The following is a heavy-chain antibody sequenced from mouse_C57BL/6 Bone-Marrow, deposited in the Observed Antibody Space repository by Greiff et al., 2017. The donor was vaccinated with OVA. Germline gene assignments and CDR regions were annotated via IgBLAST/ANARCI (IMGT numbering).Heavy chain of an antibody. J-gene: IGHJ1*03. CDR3: VRQRNGSSYDWYFDV. CDR1: GFSFNTYA. D-gene: IGHD1-1*01. CDR2: IRSKSNNYAT. V-gene: IGHV10-1*01. Sequence: VQLKESGGGLVQPKGSLKLSCAASGFSFNTYAMNWVRQAPGKGLEWVARIRSKSNNYATYYADSVKDRFTISRDDSESMLYLQMNNLKTEDTAMYYCVRQRNGSSYDWYFDVWGTGTTVTVSS.